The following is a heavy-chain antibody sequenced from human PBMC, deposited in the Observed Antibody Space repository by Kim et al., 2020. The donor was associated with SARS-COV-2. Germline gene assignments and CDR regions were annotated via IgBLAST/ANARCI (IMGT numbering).Heavy chain of an antibody. V-gene: IGHV3-30*02. J-gene: IGHJ4*02. Sequence: DSVKGRFTISRDDARNTLCLQMNSLRVEDTAVYYCANSDHCSGGTCYLFYWGQGTLVTVSS. CDR3: ANSDHCSGGTCYLFY. D-gene: IGHD2-15*01.